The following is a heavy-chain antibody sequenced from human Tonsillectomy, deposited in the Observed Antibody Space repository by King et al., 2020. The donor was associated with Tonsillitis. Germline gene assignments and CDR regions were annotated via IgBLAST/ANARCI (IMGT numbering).Heavy chain of an antibody. CDR1: GFTFSYYS. D-gene: IGHD3-22*01. Sequence: VQLVESGGGLVKPGGSLRLSCAASGFTFSYYSMNWGRQAPGKGLEWVSSISSSSTAIYYADSVKGRFTISRDNAKNSLYLQMNSLRAADTSVYYCARGDYYDTSGFADYWGQGTLVTVSS. CDR3: ARGDYYDTSGFADY. V-gene: IGHV3-21*01. CDR2: ISSSSTAI. J-gene: IGHJ4*02.